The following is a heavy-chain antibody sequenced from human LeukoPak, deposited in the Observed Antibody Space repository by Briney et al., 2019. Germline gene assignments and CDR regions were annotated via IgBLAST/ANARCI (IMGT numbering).Heavy chain of an antibody. CDR3: ARDVSVVLRFLEWFDNFYYMDV. Sequence: MPGGSLRLSCAASGFTFSSYSMNWVRQAPGKGLEWVSSISSSSSYIYYADSVKGRFTISRDNAKNSLYLQMNSLRAEDTAVYYCARDVSVVLRFLEWFDNFYYMDVWGKGTTVTVSS. CDR1: GFTFSSYS. J-gene: IGHJ6*03. CDR2: ISSSSSYI. V-gene: IGHV3-21*01. D-gene: IGHD3-3*01.